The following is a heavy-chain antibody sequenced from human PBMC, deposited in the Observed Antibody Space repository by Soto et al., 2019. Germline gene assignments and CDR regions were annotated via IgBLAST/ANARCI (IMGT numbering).Heavy chain of an antibody. V-gene: IGHV4-39*01. D-gene: IGHD3-10*01. CDR2: AYYVVTI. Sequence: QLHLQESGPGRVKPSETLSLTCSVSGGSISTSGSYWGWVRQAPEKGLEWIGSAYYVVTINYNPSLKRRVAISVDTSKTQFSLKLTSVTSADTAVYYCARLPLVRGVPAWGQGTLVTVSS. CDR1: GGSISTSGSY. J-gene: IGHJ5*02. CDR3: ARLPLVRGVPA.